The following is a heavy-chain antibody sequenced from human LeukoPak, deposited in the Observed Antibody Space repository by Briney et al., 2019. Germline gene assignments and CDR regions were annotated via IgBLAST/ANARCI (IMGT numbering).Heavy chain of an antibody. Sequence: GGSLRLSCAASGFTFSSYSMNWVRQAPGKGLEWVSSISSSSIYKYYADSVKGRFTISRDNAKKSLYLQMNRLRAEDTAVYYCARERQLERLTFGEEGSAFDYWGQGTLVTVSS. V-gene: IGHV3-21*01. D-gene: IGHD1-1*01. CDR3: ARERQLERLTFGEEGSAFDY. J-gene: IGHJ4*02. CDR1: GFTFSSYS. CDR2: ISSSSIYK.